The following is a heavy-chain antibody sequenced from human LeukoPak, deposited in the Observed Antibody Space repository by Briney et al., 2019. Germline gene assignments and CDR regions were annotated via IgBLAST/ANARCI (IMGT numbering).Heavy chain of an antibody. Sequence: SETLSLTCTVSGGSISSYYWSWIRQPPGKGLEWIGYIYYSGSTNYNPSLKSRVTISVDTSKNQFSLKLSSVTAADTAVYYCARSVPQEGSPQTPYYYYYGMDVWGQGTTVTVSS. CDR2: IYYSGST. J-gene: IGHJ6*02. CDR1: GGSISSYY. CDR3: ARSVPQEGSPQTPYYYYYGMDV. V-gene: IGHV4-59*01.